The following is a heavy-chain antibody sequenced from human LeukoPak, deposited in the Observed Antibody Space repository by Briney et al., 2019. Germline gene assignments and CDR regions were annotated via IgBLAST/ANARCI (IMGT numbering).Heavy chain of an antibody. CDR2: INHSGST. J-gene: IGHJ4*02. D-gene: IGHD3-22*01. CDR1: GGSFSGYY. Sequence: SETLSLTCAVYGGSFSGYYWSWIRQPPGKGLEWIGEINHSGSTNYNPSLKSRVTISVDTSKNQFSLKLSSVTAADTAVYYCARKTYYYDSSYFDYWGQGTLVTVSS. CDR3: ARKTYYYDSSYFDY. V-gene: IGHV4-34*01.